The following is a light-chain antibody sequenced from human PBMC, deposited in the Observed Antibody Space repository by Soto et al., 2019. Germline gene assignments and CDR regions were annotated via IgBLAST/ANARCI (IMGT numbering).Light chain of an antibody. CDR2: DAS. CDR1: QSVSSY. CDR3: QQRSNWPPIT. V-gene: IGKV3-11*01. J-gene: IGKJ5*01. Sequence: EIVLKQSPGTLSLSPGERANLSCRASQSVSSYLAWYQQKPGQAPRLLIYDASNRATGIPARFSGSGSGTDFTLTISSLEPEDFAVYYCQQRSNWPPITFGQGTRLEI.